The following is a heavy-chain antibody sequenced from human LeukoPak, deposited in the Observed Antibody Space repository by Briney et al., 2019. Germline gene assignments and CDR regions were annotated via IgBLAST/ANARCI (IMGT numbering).Heavy chain of an antibody. CDR3: AKDGSRLAAARHSDY. CDR1: GFTFSSYG. J-gene: IGHJ4*02. Sequence: GGSLRLSCAASGFTFSSYGMHWVRQAPGKGLEWVAVISYDGSNKYYADSVKGRFTISRDNSKNTLYLQMNSLRAEDTAVYYCAKDGSRLAAARHSDYGGQGTLVTVSS. D-gene: IGHD6-13*01. CDR2: ISYDGSNK. V-gene: IGHV3-30*18.